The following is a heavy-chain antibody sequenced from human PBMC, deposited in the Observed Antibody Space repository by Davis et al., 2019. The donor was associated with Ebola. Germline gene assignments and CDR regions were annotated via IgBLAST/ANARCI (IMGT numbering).Heavy chain of an antibody. V-gene: IGHV3-23*01. CDR3: AKDRTLSITMVRGVTGWFDP. CDR1: VITFSSYA. Sequence: GEPLKISCTDSVITFSSYAMTWVRQAPGKGLEWVSAISGSGGSTYYADSVKGRFTISRDNSKNTLYLQMNSLRAEDTAVYYCAKDRTLSITMVRGVTGWFDPWGQGTLVTVSS. D-gene: IGHD3-10*01. CDR2: ISGSGGST. J-gene: IGHJ5*02.